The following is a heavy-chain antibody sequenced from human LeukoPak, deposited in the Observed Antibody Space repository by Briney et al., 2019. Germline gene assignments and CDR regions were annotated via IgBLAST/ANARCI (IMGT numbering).Heavy chain of an antibody. Sequence: SETLSLTCTVSGGSISSSSYYWGWIRQPPGKGLEWIGSIYYSGSTYYNPSLKSRVTMSVDTSKNQFSLKLSSVTAADTAVYYCARGHRDFDYWGQGTLVTVSS. CDR2: IYYSGST. D-gene: IGHD1-14*01. CDR1: GGSISSSSYY. CDR3: ARGHRDFDY. V-gene: IGHV4-39*07. J-gene: IGHJ4*02.